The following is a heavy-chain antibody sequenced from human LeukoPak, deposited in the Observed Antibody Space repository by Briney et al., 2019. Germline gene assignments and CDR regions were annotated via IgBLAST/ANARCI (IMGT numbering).Heavy chain of an antibody. V-gene: IGHV3-23*01. CDR2: ISGSGGSI. D-gene: IGHD3-10*01. CDR1: GFTFNNYA. J-gene: IGHJ4*02. Sequence: PGGSLRLSCAASGFTFNNYAMDWVRQAPGKGLEWVSAISGSGGSIYYAASAKGRFTISRDNSKNTLYLQMNNLRAEDTAVYYCAKDVAMVRGVTFDYWGQGTLVTVSS. CDR3: AKDVAMVRGVTFDY.